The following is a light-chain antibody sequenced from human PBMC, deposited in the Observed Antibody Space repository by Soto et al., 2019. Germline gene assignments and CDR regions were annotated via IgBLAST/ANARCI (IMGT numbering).Light chain of an antibody. CDR1: QGISSY. Sequence: AIRMTQSPSSFSASTGDRVTITCRASQGISSYLAWYQQKPGKAPKLLIYAASTLQSGVPSRFSGSGSGTDFTLTISSLQPEDFATYYCQQAHSLPRTFGQGTKVDI. CDR2: AAS. V-gene: IGKV1-8*01. J-gene: IGKJ1*01. CDR3: QQAHSLPRT.